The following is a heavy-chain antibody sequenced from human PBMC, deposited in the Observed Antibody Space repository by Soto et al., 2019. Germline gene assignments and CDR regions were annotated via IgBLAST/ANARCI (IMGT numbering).Heavy chain of an antibody. CDR1: GFTFSSYA. CDR2: ISGSSSST. J-gene: IGHJ5*02. D-gene: IGHD2-15*01. Sequence: EVQLLESGGGLVQPGGSLRLSCAASGFTFSSYAMSWVRQAPGKGLEWVSAISGSSSSTYYADSVKGRFTISRDNSKNTLYLQMNNLRAEDTAVYYCAREGVDDIVVVVGATLFDPWGQGTLVTVSS. CDR3: AREGVDDIVVVVGATLFDP. V-gene: IGHV3-23*01.